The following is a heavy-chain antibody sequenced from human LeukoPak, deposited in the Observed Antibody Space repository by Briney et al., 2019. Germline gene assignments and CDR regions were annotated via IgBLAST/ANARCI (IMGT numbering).Heavy chain of an antibody. D-gene: IGHD6-13*01. V-gene: IGHV4-34*01. CDR2: INHSGST. J-gene: IGHJ6*02. CDR3: ARSRHSSSWYYYYGMDV. CDR1: GGSFSGYY. Sequence: SETLSLTCAVYGGSFSGYYWSWIRQPPGKGLEWIGEINHSGSTNYNPSLKSRVTISVDTSKNQFSLKLSSVTAADTAVYYCARSRHSSSWYYYYGMDVWGQGTTVTVSS.